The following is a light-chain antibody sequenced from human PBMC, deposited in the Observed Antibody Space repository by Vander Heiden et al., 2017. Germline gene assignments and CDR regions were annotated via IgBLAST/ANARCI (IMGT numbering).Light chain of an antibody. CDR3: QQYGDSPT. CDR2: GAS. V-gene: IGKV3-20*01. J-gene: IGKJ4*01. CDR1: QTVTSSY. Sequence: EIVLTQSPGTLSLYPGERATVSCRASQTVTSSYLAWYQQKPGQTPRLLIYGASSRATGIPDRFGGSGSGTDFTLTVTRLEPEDSAVYYCQQYGDSPTFGGGTKVEIK.